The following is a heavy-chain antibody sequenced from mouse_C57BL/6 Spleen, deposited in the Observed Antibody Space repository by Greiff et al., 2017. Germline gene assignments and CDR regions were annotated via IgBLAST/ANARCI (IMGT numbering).Heavy chain of an antibody. J-gene: IGHJ3*01. D-gene: IGHD4-1*01. CDR3: ARSLMGRPAY. CDR1: GYTFTDYH. V-gene: IGHV1-18*01. Sequence: VQLQQSGPELVKPGASVKIPCKASGYTFTDYHMDWVKQSHGKSLEWIGDINPNNGGTIYNQKFKGKATLTVDKSSSTAYMELRSLTSEDTAVYYCARSLMGRPAYWGQGTLVTVSA. CDR2: INPNNGGT.